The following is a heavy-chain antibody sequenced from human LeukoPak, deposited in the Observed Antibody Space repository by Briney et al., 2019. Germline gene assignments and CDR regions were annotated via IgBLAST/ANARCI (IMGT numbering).Heavy chain of an antibody. CDR3: ARLHPDRDGYMRRSFDS. CDR1: GCSISNYY. Sequence: SETLSLTCTVSGCSISNYYWSWIRQPPGKGLEWIGYIYYIGSTNSNPSLKSRVTISLDTSKNQFSLKLSSVTAADTAVYYCARLHPDRDGYMRRSFDSWGQGTLVTVSS. D-gene: IGHD5-24*01. J-gene: IGHJ4*02. V-gene: IGHV4-59*08. CDR2: IYYIGST.